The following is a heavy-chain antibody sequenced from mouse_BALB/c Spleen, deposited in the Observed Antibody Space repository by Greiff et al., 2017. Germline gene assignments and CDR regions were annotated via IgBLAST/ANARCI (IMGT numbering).Heavy chain of an antibody. CDR2: ILPGSGST. CDR1: GYTFSSYW. CDR3: AREGLQAWFAY. Sequence: VQLQQSGAELMKPGASVKISCKATGYTFSSYWIEWVKQRPGHGLEWIGEILPGSGSTNYNEKFKGKATFTADTSSNTAYMQLSSLTSEDSAVYYCAREGLQAWFAYWGQGTLVTVSA. J-gene: IGHJ3*01. V-gene: IGHV1-9*01.